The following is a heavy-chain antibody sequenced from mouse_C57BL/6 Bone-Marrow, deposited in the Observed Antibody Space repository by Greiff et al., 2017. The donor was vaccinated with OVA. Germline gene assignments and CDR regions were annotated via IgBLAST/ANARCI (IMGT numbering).Heavy chain of an antibody. J-gene: IGHJ1*03. V-gene: IGHV1-9*01. D-gene: IGHD1-1*01. CDR2: ILPGSGST. Sequence: QVQLQQSGAELMKPGASVKLSCKATGYTFTGYWIEWVKQRPGHGLEWIGEILPGSGSTNYNEKFKGKATFTADTSSNTAYMQLSSLTTEDSAIYYCARWGTTVVADPWYFDVWGTGTTVTVSS. CDR3: ARWGTTVVADPWYFDV. CDR1: GYTFTGYW.